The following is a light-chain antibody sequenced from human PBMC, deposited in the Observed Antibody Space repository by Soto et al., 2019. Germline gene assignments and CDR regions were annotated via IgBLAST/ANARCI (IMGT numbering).Light chain of an antibody. J-gene: IGKJ5*01. Sequence: DIRMTQPPSSLSASVGDRVTIPCQASRDIATNLNWYQQKPGKAPKLLIYDASGLATGVPSRFRGSGSGTDFTRTINSLQPEDIATYYCQQYENVPITFGQGTRLEIK. CDR2: DAS. CDR1: RDIATN. CDR3: QQYENVPIT. V-gene: IGKV1-33*01.